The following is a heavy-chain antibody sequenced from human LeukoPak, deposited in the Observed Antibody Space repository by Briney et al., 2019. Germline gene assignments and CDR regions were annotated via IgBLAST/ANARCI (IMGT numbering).Heavy chain of an antibody. CDR2: IYTSGST. J-gene: IGHJ4*02. Sequence: PSETLSLTCSVSGGSLTSYYWSWIRQPAGKGLEWIGRIYTSGSTNYNPSLKSRVTMSVDTSKNQFSLKLSSVTAADTAVYYCARDRLAAAGFDYWGQGTLVTVSS. CDR1: GGSLTSYY. D-gene: IGHD6-13*01. CDR3: ARDRLAAAGFDY. V-gene: IGHV4-4*07.